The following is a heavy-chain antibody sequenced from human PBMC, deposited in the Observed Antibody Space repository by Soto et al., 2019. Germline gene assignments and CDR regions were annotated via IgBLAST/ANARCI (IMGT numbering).Heavy chain of an antibody. CDR2: INRSGST. J-gene: IGHJ6*02. CDR3: ARVVLVRGVIIMHYYYYYGMDV. CDR1: GGSFSGYY. V-gene: IGHV4-34*01. Sequence: LSLTCAVYGGSFSGYYWSWIRQPPGKGLEWIGEINRSGSTNYNPSLKSRVTISVDTSKNQFSLKLSSVTAADTAVYYCARVVLVRGVIIMHYYYYYGMDVWGQGTTVTVSS. D-gene: IGHD3-10*01.